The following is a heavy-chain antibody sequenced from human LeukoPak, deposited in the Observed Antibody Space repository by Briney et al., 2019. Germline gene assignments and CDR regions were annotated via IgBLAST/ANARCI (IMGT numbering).Heavy chain of an antibody. J-gene: IGHJ6*03. Sequence: GESLKISFKGSGYSFTSYWIGWVRQMPGKGLEWMGIIYPGDSDTRYSPSFQGQVTISADKSISTAYLQWSSLKASDTAMYYCARPRRGSAPYYYYYMDVWGKGTTVTVSS. CDR1: GYSFTSYW. V-gene: IGHV5-51*01. D-gene: IGHD3-10*01. CDR3: ARPRRGSAPYYYYYMDV. CDR2: IYPGDSDT.